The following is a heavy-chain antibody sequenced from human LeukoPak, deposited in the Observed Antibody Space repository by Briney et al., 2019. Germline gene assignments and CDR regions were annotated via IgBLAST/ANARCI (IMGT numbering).Heavy chain of an antibody. CDR3: ARDDYDSSGYRCHRALDY. Sequence: PSETLSLTCAVYGGSFSGYYWSWIRRPPGKGLEWIGEINHSGSTNYNPSLKSRVTISVDTSKNQFSLKLSSVTAADTAVYYCARDDYDSSGYRCHRALDYWGQGTLVTVSS. D-gene: IGHD3-22*01. J-gene: IGHJ4*02. CDR1: GGSFSGYY. V-gene: IGHV4-34*01. CDR2: INHSGST.